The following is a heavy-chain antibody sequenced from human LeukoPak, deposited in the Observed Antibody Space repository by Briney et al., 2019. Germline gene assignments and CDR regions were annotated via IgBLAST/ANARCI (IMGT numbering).Heavy chain of an antibody. J-gene: IGHJ4*02. CDR2: ILHNGDST. CDR1: GFTCSTYV. V-gene: IGHV3-23*01. Sequence: GGSLRLSCAASGFTCSTYVMSWVRQAPGKGLEWLSLILHNGDSTYYADSVKGRFTISRDNFKNTLYLQMNSLRAEDTAVYYCAKATSVSWSSGWYFDYWGQGTLVTVSS. CDR3: AKATSVSWSSGWYFDY. D-gene: IGHD6-19*01.